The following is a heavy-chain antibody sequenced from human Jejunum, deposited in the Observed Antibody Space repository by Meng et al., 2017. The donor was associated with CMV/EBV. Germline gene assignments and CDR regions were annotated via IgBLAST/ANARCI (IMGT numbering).Heavy chain of an antibody. J-gene: IGHJ5*02. CDR2: INPGGGTT. CDR1: GYKFISHY. Sequence: SCKASGYKFISHYMHWVREAPGQGLEWMGVINPGGGTTSYAQKFQGRVTMTRDTSTSTVYMELSSLRSEDTAVYYCAKNEEGADWLGPWGQGALVTVSS. V-gene: IGHV1-46*01. CDR3: AKNEEGADWLGP. D-gene: IGHD1-1*01.